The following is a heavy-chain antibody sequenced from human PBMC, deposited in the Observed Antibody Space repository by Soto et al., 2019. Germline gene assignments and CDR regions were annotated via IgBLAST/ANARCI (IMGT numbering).Heavy chain of an antibody. V-gene: IGHV4-59*08. D-gene: IGHD2-15*01. Sequence: QVQLQESGPGLVKPSETLSLTCTVSGASISPYYWTWIRQPPGKELEWIGYVYYTGSTNYSPSLESRVTMSLDTSKSQVSLMLTSVTAADTAVYYCARHHEYCSGGTCYVVDYWGPGTLVTVSS. CDR1: GASISPYY. CDR3: ARHHEYCSGGTCYVVDY. CDR2: VYYTGST. J-gene: IGHJ4*02.